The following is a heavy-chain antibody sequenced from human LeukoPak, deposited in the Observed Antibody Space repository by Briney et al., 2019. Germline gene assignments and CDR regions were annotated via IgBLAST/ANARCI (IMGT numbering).Heavy chain of an antibody. CDR1: GFTFSSIA. CDR2: IGSNGADT. V-gene: IGHV3-23*01. CDR3: GDGGGGHYDY. Sequence: PGGSLRLSCAASGFTFSSIAMTWVRQAPGKGLQWVSAIGSNGADTYYADSVKGRFTISRDNSKNTLYLQMNSLRAEDTAVYFCGDGGGGHYDYWGQGTLVTVSS. D-gene: IGHD2-21*01. J-gene: IGHJ4*02.